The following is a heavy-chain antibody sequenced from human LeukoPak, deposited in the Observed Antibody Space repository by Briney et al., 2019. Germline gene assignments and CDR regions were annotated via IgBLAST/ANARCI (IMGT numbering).Heavy chain of an antibody. V-gene: IGHV3-74*01. D-gene: IGHD6-13*01. J-gene: IGHJ4*02. CDR1: GFTFSSYW. CDR3: ARAGGAAGTFDY. Sequence: GGSLRLSCAASGFTFSSYWMHWVRQAPGKGLVWVSRINSDGSSTSYADSVKGRFTISRDNAKNTLYLQMNSLRAEDTAVYYCARAGGAAGTFDYWGQGTLVTVSS. CDR2: INSDGSST.